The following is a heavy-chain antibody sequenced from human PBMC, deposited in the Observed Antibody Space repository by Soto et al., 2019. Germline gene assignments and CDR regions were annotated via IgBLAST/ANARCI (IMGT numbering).Heavy chain of an antibody. V-gene: IGHV5-51*01. D-gene: IGHD3-16*02. CDR2: IYPGDSDT. CDR1: GYSFTSFW. Sequence: PGESLKISCRGSGYSFTSFWIGWVRQMPGKGLEWMGVIYPGDSDTRYRPSFQGQVTISADKSISTAYLQWSSLKASDTAMYYGARRDVWGSYRDSFSGALHDAFDIWGQGTMVTVSS. J-gene: IGHJ3*02. CDR3: ARRDVWGSYRDSFSGALHDAFDI.